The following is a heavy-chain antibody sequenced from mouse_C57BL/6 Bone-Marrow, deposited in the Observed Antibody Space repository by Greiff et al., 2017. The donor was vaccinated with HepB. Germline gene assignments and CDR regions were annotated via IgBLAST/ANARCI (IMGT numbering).Heavy chain of an antibody. CDR3: ARCAD. V-gene: IGHV1-42*01. CDR1: GYSFTGYY. J-gene: IGHJ2*01. CDR2: INPSTGGT. Sequence: VQLQQSGPELVKPGASVKISCKASGYSFTGYYMNWVKQSPEKSLEWIGEINPSTGGTTYNQKFKAKATLTVDKSSSTAYMQLKSLTSEDSAVYYCARCADWGQGTTLTVSS.